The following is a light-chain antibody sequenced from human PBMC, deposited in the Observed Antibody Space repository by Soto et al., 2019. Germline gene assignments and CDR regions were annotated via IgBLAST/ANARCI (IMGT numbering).Light chain of an antibody. J-gene: IGLJ2*01. CDR3: CSYAGSYTLV. CDR2: DVS. V-gene: IGLV2-11*01. Sequence: QSALTQPRSVSGSPGQSVTISCTGTSSDVGGYNYVSWYQQLPGTAPKVIIYDVSKRPSGVPLRFSGSKSGNTASLTISWLQAEDEAEYYCCSYAGSYTLVFGGGTKLTVL. CDR1: SSDVGGYNY.